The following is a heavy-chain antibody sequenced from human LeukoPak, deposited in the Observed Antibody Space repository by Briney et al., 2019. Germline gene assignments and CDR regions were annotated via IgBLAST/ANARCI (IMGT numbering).Heavy chain of an antibody. V-gene: IGHV4-4*07. CDR1: GGSISSYY. J-gene: IGHJ4*02. Sequence: SETLSLSWTVSGGSISSYYWSWSRQPARRGLGWIGRIYASGSTNYNPSLKSRVTMSVDTSKNQFSLKLSSVTAADTAVYYCARLTASLWFGESSGFDYWGQGTLVTVSS. D-gene: IGHD3-10*01. CDR2: IYASGST. CDR3: ARLTASLWFGESSGFDY.